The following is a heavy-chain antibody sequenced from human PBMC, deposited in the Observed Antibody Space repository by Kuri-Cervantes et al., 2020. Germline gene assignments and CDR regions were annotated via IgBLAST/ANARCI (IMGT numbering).Heavy chain of an antibody. CDR1: GGSISSYY. V-gene: IGHV4-59*01. CDR3: ARAQNYYGMDV. J-gene: IGHJ6*02. CDR2: IYYSGST. Sequence: GSLRLSCTVSGGSISSYYWSWIRQPPGKGLEWIGYIYYSGSTNHNPSLKSRVTISVDTSKNQFSLKLSSVTAADTAVYYCARAQNYYGMDVWGQGTTVTVSS.